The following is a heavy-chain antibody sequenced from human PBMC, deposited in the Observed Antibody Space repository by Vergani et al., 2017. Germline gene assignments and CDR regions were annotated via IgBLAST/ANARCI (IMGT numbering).Heavy chain of an antibody. Sequence: QVQLVESGGGVVQPGRSLRLSCAASGFTFSSYAMNWVRQAPGKGLEWVAVISYDGSNKYYADSVKGRFTISRDNSKNTLYLQMNSLRAEDTAVYYCARGSAPRSNAQGQNMDVWGQGTTVTVS. CDR1: GFTFSSYA. CDR2: ISYDGSNK. CDR3: ARGSAPRSNAQGQNMDV. V-gene: IGHV3-30-3*01. J-gene: IGHJ6*02.